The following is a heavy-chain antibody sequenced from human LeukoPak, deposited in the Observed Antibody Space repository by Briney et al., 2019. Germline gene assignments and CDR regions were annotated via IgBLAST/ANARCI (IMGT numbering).Heavy chain of an antibody. D-gene: IGHD3-3*01. CDR2: IYYSGST. CDR3: ARAPISGVVWGPFDY. J-gene: IGHJ4*02. Sequence: KPSQTLSLTCTVSGGSISSGGYYWSWIRQHPGKGLEWIGYIYYSGSTYYNPSLKSRVTISVDTSKNQFSLKLSSVTAADTAVYYCARAPISGVVWGPFDYWGQGTLVTVSS. CDR1: GGSISSGGYY. V-gene: IGHV4-31*03.